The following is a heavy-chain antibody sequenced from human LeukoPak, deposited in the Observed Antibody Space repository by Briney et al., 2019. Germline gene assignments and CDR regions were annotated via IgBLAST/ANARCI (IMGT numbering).Heavy chain of an antibody. CDR3: ARDKDRGYFDY. CDR2: ISGSGSST. CDR1: GFTFSSYA. V-gene: IGHV3-23*01. D-gene: IGHD3-16*02. J-gene: IGHJ4*02. Sequence: GGSLRLSCAASGFTFSSYAMSWVRQAPGKGLEWVSAISGSGSSTYYADSVKGRFTISRDNSKNTLYLQMNSLRVEDTAVYSCARDKDRGYFDYWGQGTLVTVSS.